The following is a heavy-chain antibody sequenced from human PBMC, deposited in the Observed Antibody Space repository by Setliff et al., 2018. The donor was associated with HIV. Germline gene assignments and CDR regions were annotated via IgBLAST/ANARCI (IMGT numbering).Heavy chain of an antibody. CDR1: SDSIRFYY. Sequence: SETLSLTCTVSSDSIRFYYWTWIRQPPGKGLEWIGNVYYTGSTNYNPSLKSRITISIDTSKNQFSLRLRSVTAADTAIYYCATTTAPAGPFDYWGLGTLVTVSS. CDR2: VYYTGST. CDR3: ATTTAPAGPFDY. D-gene: IGHD1-1*01. V-gene: IGHV4-59*08. J-gene: IGHJ4*02.